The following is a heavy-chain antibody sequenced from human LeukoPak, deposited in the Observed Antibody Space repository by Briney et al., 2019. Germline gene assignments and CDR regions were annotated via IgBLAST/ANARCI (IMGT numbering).Heavy chain of an antibody. Sequence: ASVKVSCKASGYTFSGYYLHWVRQAPGQGLEWMGWMNPNSGNTGYAQKFQGRVTMTRNTSISTAYMELSSLRSEDTAVYYCARVLTYYYDSSGYPTDYWGQGTLVTVSS. CDR2: MNPNSGNT. CDR3: ARVLTYYYDSSGYPTDY. CDR1: GYTFSGYY. D-gene: IGHD3-22*01. J-gene: IGHJ4*02. V-gene: IGHV1-8*02.